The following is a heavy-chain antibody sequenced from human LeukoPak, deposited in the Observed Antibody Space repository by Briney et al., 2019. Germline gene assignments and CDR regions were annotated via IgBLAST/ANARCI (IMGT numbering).Heavy chain of an antibody. Sequence: PSETLSLTCSVSGGSISGYYWTWIRQPAGKGLEWIGRVYTSGSTHYNPSLKTRLTMSVDTSKNQFSLKLSSVTAADTAVYYCARLITGTATAFDIWGQGTMVTVSS. V-gene: IGHV4-4*07. CDR2: VYTSGST. J-gene: IGHJ3*02. D-gene: IGHD1-7*01. CDR1: GGSISGYY. CDR3: ARLITGTATAFDI.